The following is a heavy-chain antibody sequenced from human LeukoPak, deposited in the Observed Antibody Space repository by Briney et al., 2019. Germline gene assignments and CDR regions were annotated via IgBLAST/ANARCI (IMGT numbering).Heavy chain of an antibody. V-gene: IGHV4-39*01. CDR3: ARKYSSGRNPCDAFDM. D-gene: IGHD6-19*01. Sequence: PSETLSLTCTVSGGSISGYYWGWIRQPPGKGLEWIGSIYYSGSTYYNPSLKSRVTISVDTSKNQFSLMLRSVTAADTAMYYCARKYSSGRNPCDAFDMWGQGTMVTVSS. J-gene: IGHJ3*02. CDR2: IYYSGST. CDR1: GGSISGYY.